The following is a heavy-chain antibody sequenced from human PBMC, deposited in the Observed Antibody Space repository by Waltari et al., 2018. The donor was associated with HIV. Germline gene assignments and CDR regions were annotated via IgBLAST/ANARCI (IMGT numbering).Heavy chain of an antibody. Sequence: EVQLVESGGGLVQPGGSLRLSCAGSGFTFSGFWMTWVRQTPGKGLDWVANIKGDGSEKYYGDSVKGRFTISRDNAKNLLYLEMNSLRVEDTAVYYCAADLYGVYFDYWGQGTLVTVSS. J-gene: IGHJ4*02. D-gene: IGHD3-16*01. V-gene: IGHV3-7*01. CDR2: IKGDGSEK. CDR1: GFTFSGFW. CDR3: AADLYGVYFDY.